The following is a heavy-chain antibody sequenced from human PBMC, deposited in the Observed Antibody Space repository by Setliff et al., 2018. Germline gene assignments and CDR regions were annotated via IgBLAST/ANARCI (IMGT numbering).Heavy chain of an antibody. V-gene: IGHV3-11*04. CDR2: ITSSGTTT. CDR3: ARSYNFWSGPALDV. Sequence: SCAASGFTFSDYYMSWIRQAPGKGLEWVSYITSSGTTTFYTDSVKGRFAISRDNAKNSLYLQMSDLRAEDTAVYYCARSYNFWSGPALDVWGKGTTVTVSS. J-gene: IGHJ6*04. CDR1: GFTFSDYY. D-gene: IGHD3-3*01.